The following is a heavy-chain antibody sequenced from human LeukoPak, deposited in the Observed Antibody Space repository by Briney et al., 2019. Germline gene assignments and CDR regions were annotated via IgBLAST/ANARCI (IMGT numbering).Heavy chain of an antibody. CDR3: AKDMASRDDYSNLFDY. Sequence: GGSLRLSCAASGFTFNSYAMSWVRQAPGKGLEWVSAISGSGGSTYYADSVKGRFTISRDNSKNTLYLQMSSLRAEDTAVYYCAKDMASRDDYSNLFDYWGQGTLVTVSS. J-gene: IGHJ4*02. V-gene: IGHV3-23*01. CDR1: GFTFNSYA. CDR2: ISGSGGST. D-gene: IGHD4-11*01.